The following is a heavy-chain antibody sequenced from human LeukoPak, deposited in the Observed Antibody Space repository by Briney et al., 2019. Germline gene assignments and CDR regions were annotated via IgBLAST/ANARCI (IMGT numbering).Heavy chain of an antibody. CDR3: ARGFGRP. Sequence: PGGSLRLSCAASGFTFSSYAMHWVRQAPGKGLEWVAVISYDGSNKYYADSVKGRFTISRDNAKNSLYLQMNSLRAEDTAVYYCARGFGRPWGQGTLVTVSS. D-gene: IGHD3-10*01. CDR2: ISYDGSNK. J-gene: IGHJ5*02. CDR1: GFTFSSYA. V-gene: IGHV3-30-3*01.